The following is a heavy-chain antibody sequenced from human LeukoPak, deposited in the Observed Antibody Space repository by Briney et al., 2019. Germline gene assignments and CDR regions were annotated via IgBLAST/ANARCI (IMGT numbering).Heavy chain of an antibody. CDR2: IWSDGSNQ. J-gene: IGHJ4*02. V-gene: IGHV3-33*01. D-gene: IGHD5-24*01. Sequence: PGMSLRLSCAASGFSFSTYAMHWVRQAPGKGLDWVAMIWSDGSNQYYADSVKGRFTISRDNSKNTLYLQMDSLRAEDTAVYYCASMATIAFDYWGQGTLVTVSS. CDR1: GFSFSTYA. CDR3: ASMATIAFDY.